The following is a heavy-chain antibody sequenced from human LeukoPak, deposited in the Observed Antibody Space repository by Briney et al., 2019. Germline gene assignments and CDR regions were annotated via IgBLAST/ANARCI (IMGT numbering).Heavy chain of an antibody. CDR3: ARARGWELLDY. CDR2: ISGNGGST. D-gene: IGHD1-26*01. V-gene: IGHV3-64*01. CDR1: GFTFSSYA. Sequence: SGGSLRLSCAASGFTFSSYAMHWVRQAPGKGLEYVSAISGNGGSTYYANSVKGRFTISRDNSKNTLYLQMGSLRAEDMAVYYCARARGWELLDYWGQGTLVTVSS. J-gene: IGHJ4*02.